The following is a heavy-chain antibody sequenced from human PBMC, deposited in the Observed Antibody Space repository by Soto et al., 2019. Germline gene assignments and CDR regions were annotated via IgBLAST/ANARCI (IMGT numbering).Heavy chain of an antibody. J-gene: IGHJ4*02. CDR3: SGIAVSGRGTGFDY. Sequence: SETLSLTCTASGGSISNSSYLWGWLRQPPGKGLQWIGSVSHIGSTNYNPSLKSRLTVSVGTSKTQSSLRLNSVTAADTADYYSSGIAVSGRGTGFDYWGQGILVTVSS. CDR1: GGSISNSSYL. CDR2: VSHIGST. V-gene: IGHV4-39*01. D-gene: IGHD6-19*01.